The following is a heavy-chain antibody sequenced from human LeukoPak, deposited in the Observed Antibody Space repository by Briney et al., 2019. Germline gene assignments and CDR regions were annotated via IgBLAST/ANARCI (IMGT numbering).Heavy chain of an antibody. Sequence: ASVKVSCKASGYTFTSYAMNWVRQAPGQGLEWMRWINTNTGNPTYAQGFTGRFVFSLDTSVSTAYLQISSLKAEDTAVYYCASSPRGLLWFGTDYWGQGTLVTVSS. J-gene: IGHJ4*02. CDR1: GYTFTSYA. D-gene: IGHD3-10*01. V-gene: IGHV7-4-1*02. CDR2: INTNTGNP. CDR3: ASSPRGLLWFGTDY.